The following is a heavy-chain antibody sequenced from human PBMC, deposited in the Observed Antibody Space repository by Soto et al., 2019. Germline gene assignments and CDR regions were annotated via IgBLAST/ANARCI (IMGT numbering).Heavy chain of an antibody. J-gene: IGHJ3*02. CDR2: IYNEFT. CDR1: GFTVTDIY. Sequence: EVQLVESGGGLVQPGGSLRLSCVASGFTVTDIYMNWVRQAPGKGLEWVSVIYNEFTDYADSVRGRFSISTDSSKNAQYLQMNSLRSEDSAVYYCVREPRYCSGGSCSIMGDAFDIWGQGTMVTVSS. D-gene: IGHD2-15*01. CDR3: VREPRYCSGGSCSIMGDAFDI. V-gene: IGHV3-66*01.